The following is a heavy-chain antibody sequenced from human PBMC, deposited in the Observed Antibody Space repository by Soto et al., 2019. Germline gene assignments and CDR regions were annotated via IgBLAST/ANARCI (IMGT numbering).Heavy chain of an antibody. J-gene: IGHJ4*02. CDR3: AKGHYYDGNGYTFTN. V-gene: IGHV3-23*01. D-gene: IGHD3-22*01. CDR2: ISGGGTGT. CDR1: GFTFTNYA. Sequence: GGSLRLSCAASGFTFTNYALHWVRQAPGKGLEWVSSISGGGTGTYSADAVKGRFTISSDKSRNTVYLQMSSLRAEDTAVYYCAKGHYYDGNGYTFTNWGQGTKVTVSS.